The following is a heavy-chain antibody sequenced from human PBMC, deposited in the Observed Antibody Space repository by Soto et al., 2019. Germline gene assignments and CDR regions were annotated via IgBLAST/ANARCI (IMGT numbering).Heavy chain of an antibody. V-gene: IGHV4-34*01. Sequence: PSETLSLTCAVYGGSFSGYYWSWIRQPPGKGLEWIGEINHSGSTNYNPSLKSRVTISVDTSKNQFSLKLSSVTAADTAVYYCAGGLRTIAAAGHPRKYFDYWGQGTLVTVSS. CDR3: AGGLRTIAAAGHPRKYFDY. J-gene: IGHJ4*02. D-gene: IGHD6-13*01. CDR2: INHSGST. CDR1: GGSFSGYY.